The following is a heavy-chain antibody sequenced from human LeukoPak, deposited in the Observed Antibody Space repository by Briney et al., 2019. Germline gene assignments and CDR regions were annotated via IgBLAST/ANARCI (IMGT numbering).Heavy chain of an antibody. CDR2: INHSGST. Sequence: PSETLSLTCAVSGYSISSGYYWGWIRQPPGKGLEWIGEINHSGSTNYNPSLKSRVTISVDTSKNQFSLKLSSVTAADTAVYYCARGHLTHDYWGQGTLVTVSS. V-gene: IGHV4-38-2*01. J-gene: IGHJ4*02. CDR1: GYSISSGYY. CDR3: ARGHLTHDY.